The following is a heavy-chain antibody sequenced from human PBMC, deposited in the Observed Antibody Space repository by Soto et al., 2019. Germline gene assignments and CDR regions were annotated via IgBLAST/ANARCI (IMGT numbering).Heavy chain of an antibody. D-gene: IGHD5-18*01. CDR1: DYTFTSFG. V-gene: IGHV1-18*01. J-gene: IGHJ2*01. Sequence: QVQLVQSGAEVKKPGESVKVSCKASDYTFTSFGITWVRQAPGQGLEWMGWISVNNGNTNYAQKFQGRVTMTTDTSTNTAYMELWTLRSDDTAAYYCARAFSYGSYWYFDLWGRGTLVTVSS. CDR3: ARAFSYGSYWYFDL. CDR2: ISVNNGNT.